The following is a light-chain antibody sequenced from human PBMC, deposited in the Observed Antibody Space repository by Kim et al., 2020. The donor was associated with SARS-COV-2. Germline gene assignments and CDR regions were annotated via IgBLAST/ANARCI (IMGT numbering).Light chain of an antibody. Sequence: EIVLTQSPGTLSLSPGERATLSCRASQSVSKNYLAWYQQKPGQAPRRLIYGASSRATGIPDRFSGSGSGTDFILTISRLEPEDFAVYYCQQYGSSPYTFGQGTKLEI. CDR1: QSVSKNY. CDR3: QQYGSSPYT. V-gene: IGKV3-20*01. CDR2: GAS. J-gene: IGKJ2*01.